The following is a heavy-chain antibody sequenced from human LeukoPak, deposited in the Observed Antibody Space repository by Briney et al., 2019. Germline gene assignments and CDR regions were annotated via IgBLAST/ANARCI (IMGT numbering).Heavy chain of an antibody. Sequence: ASVKVSCKASGNIFTSFYMHWVRQAPGQGLEWMGLINPSGDSTNYAQKFQGRVTVTRDTSTSTVYMELSSLRSEDTAVYYCASRGIAARRGGFDPWGQGTLVTVSS. J-gene: IGHJ5*02. CDR1: GNIFTSFY. CDR2: INPSGDST. D-gene: IGHD6-13*01. CDR3: ASRGIAARRGGFDP. V-gene: IGHV1-46*01.